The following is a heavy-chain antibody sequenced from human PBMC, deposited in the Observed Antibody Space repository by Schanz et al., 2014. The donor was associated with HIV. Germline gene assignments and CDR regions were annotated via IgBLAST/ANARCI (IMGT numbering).Heavy chain of an antibody. CDR1: GFTFSNFA. Sequence: EVQMLESGGGSVQPGGSLRLSCAASGFTFSNFAMSWVRQAPGKGLEWPKGNSGTGASTFYAGSVKGRFAISRDKSKNTLYLQMNSLRVEDTAVYYCAKMARSVAANTNFDYWGQGTLVTVSS. CDR3: AKMARSVAANTNFDY. V-gene: IGHV3-23*01. J-gene: IGHJ4*02. D-gene: IGHD6-19*01. CDR2: NSGTGAST.